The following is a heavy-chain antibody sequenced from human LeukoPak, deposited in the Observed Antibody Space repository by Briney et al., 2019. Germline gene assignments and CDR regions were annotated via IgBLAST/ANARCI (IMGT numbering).Heavy chain of an antibody. J-gene: IGHJ4*02. V-gene: IGHV3-23*01. CDR2: ISGSGGST. D-gene: IGHD6-19*01. CDR3: AKDQSSGWYGY. Sequence: GGSLRLSCAASGFTFSSYAMSWVRQAPGKGLEWVSAISGSGGSTYYADSVKGRFAISRDNSKNTLYLQMNSLRAEDTAVYYCAKDQSSGWYGYWGQGTLVTVSS. CDR1: GFTFSSYA.